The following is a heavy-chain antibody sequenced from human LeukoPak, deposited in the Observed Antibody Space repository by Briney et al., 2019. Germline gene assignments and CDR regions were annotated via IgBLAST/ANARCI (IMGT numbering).Heavy chain of an antibody. J-gene: IGHJ5*02. V-gene: IGHV4-34*01. CDR3: ARDYYYDSSGYSGPQNWFDP. Sequence: PSETLSFTCAVYGGSFSGYYWSWIRQPPGKGLEWIGEINHSGSTNYNPSLKSRVTISVDTSKNQFSLKLSSVTAADTAVYYCARDYYYDSSGYSGPQNWFDPWGQGTLVTVSS. D-gene: IGHD3-22*01. CDR2: INHSGST. CDR1: GGSFSGYY.